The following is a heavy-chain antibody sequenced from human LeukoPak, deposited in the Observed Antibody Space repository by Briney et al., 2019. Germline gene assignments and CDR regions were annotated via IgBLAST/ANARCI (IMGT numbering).Heavy chain of an antibody. CDR2: ISWNSGSI. V-gene: IGHV3-9*01. Sequence: GGSLRLSCAASGFTFDDYAMHWVRQAPGKGLEWVSGISWNSGSIGHADSVKGRFTISRDNAKNSLYLQMNSLRAEDTALYYCAKDPLAGGMVAFDIWGQGTMVTVSS. D-gene: IGHD3-16*01. CDR3: AKDPLAGGMVAFDI. CDR1: GFTFDDYA. J-gene: IGHJ3*02.